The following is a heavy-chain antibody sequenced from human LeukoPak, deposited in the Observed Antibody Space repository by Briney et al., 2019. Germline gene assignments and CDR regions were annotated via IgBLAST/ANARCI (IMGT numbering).Heavy chain of an antibody. D-gene: IGHD6-13*01. V-gene: IGHV3-23*01. CDR2: ISGSGGRT. J-gene: IGHJ4*02. CDR3: AKEVSIIARGLDY. Sequence: GGSLRLSCAASGFTFSSYGMSWVRQAPGKGLEWVSAISGSGGRTYYADSVKGRVTISRDNSKNTLYLQMNSLRAEDTAVYYCAKEVSIIARGLDYWGQGILVTVSS. CDR1: GFTFSSYG.